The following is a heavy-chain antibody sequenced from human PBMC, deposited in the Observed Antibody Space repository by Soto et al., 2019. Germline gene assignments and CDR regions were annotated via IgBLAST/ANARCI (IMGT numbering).Heavy chain of an antibody. CDR1: GCSISSGGYY. CDR3: ANSPEARGTWFDP. Sequence: PSETLSLTCTVSGCSISSGGYYWRWIRQHPGKGLEWIGYIYYSGSTYYNPSLKSRVTISVDTSKNQFSLKLSSVTAADTAVYYCANSPEARGTWFDPLGQGTVLTVSS. CDR2: IYYSGST. D-gene: IGHD1-1*01. V-gene: IGHV4-31*03. J-gene: IGHJ5*02.